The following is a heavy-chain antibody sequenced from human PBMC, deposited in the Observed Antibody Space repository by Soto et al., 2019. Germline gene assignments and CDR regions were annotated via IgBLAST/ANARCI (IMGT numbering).Heavy chain of an antibody. CDR1: GYSFTSYW. D-gene: IGHD3-3*01. Sequence: GESLKISCKGSGYSFTSYWIGWVRQMPGKGLEWMGIIYPGDSDTRYSPSFQGQVTISADKSISTAYLQWSSLKASDTAMYYCARRLTSSRRITIFGVADAFDIWGQGTMVTVSS. J-gene: IGHJ3*02. V-gene: IGHV5-51*01. CDR3: ARRLTSSRRITIFGVADAFDI. CDR2: IYPGDSDT.